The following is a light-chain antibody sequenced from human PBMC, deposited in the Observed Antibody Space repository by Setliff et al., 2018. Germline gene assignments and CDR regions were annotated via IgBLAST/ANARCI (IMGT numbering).Light chain of an antibody. CDR2: AVS. CDR3: MQSIGIPFT. CDR1: QSLLHGDGKTY. J-gene: IGKJ3*01. Sequence: DIVLTQTPLSLSVTPGQPASFSCKSSQSLLHGDGKTYLHWYLQKPGQSPQLLVSAVSHRFSGVPDRFSGTGSGTDFTLKISRVEAEDVGIYYCMQSIGIPFTFSPGTKVDIK. V-gene: IGKV2D-29*02.